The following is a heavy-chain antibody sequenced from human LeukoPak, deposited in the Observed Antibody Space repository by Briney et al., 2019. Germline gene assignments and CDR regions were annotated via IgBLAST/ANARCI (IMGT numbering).Heavy chain of an antibody. CDR2: IYSGGST. CDR1: GFTVSSNY. CDR3: ARRLPVAVAGFDY. Sequence: GGSLRLSCAASGFTVSSNYMSWVRQAPGKGLEWVSVIYSGGSTYYSDSVKGRFTISRDNSKNTLYLQMNSLRAEDTAVYYCARRLPVAVAGFDYGGQGTLVTVSS. D-gene: IGHD6-19*01. V-gene: IGHV3-53*01. J-gene: IGHJ4*02.